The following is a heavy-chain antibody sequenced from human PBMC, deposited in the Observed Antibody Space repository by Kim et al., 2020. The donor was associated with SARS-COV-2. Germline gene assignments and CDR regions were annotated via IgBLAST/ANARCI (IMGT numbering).Heavy chain of an antibody. CDR1: GFTFSTYS. D-gene: IGHD2-8*02. CDR3: VKGFALPGPRGH. V-gene: IGHV3-64D*09. Sequence: GGSLRLSCSASGFTFSTYSMHWVRQAPGKGLEFVSAITNDGGNTYYADSVKDRFTISRDNSKNTLYLKMSNLRAEDTAMYYCVKGFALPGPRGHWAQGTLVTVSS. CDR2: ITNDGGNT. J-gene: IGHJ1*01.